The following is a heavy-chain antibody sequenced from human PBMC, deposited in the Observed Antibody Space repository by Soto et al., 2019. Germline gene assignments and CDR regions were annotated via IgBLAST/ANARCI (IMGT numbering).Heavy chain of an antibody. J-gene: IGHJ4*02. CDR3: ARINGDLISIDY. Sequence: PSETLSLTCAVSGASISSSHWWSWVRQPPGRGLEWIGEKFHSGSTHYNPSLKSRVTISVDKSNNQFSLNLNSVTAADTAVYFCARINGDLISIDYWGQGTLVTVSS. V-gene: IGHV4-4*02. D-gene: IGHD4-17*01. CDR2: KFHSGST. CDR1: GASISSSHW.